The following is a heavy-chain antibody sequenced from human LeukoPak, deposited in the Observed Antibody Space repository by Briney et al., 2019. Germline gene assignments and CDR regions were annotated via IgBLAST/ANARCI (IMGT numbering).Heavy chain of an antibody. CDR1: GYSFTSYW. CDR2: IYPYDSDT. J-gene: IGHJ4*02. Sequence: GESLKISCKASGYSFTSYWIGWVREMPGKGLEWMGIIYPYDSDTRYSPSFQGQVTISADKSISTAYLQWSNLKASDTAMYYCARHIGYSAWNPDYWGQGTLVTVSS. CDR3: ARHIGYSAWNPDY. V-gene: IGHV5-51*01. D-gene: IGHD5-12*01.